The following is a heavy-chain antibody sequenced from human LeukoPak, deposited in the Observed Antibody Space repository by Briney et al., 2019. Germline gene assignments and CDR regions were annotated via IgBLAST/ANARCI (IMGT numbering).Heavy chain of an antibody. CDR1: GGSLSSGDYY. D-gene: IGHD5-18*01. J-gene: IGHJ4*02. CDR3: ARLDTALDY. CDR2: IYYTGGT. V-gene: IGHV4-31*03. Sequence: SETLSLTCTVSGGSLSSGDYYWNWIRQYPGKGLEWIGYIYYTGGTSYSLSLQSRVSISRDTSENQFSLNLHSVTAADTAVYYCARLDTALDYWGQGTLVTVSS.